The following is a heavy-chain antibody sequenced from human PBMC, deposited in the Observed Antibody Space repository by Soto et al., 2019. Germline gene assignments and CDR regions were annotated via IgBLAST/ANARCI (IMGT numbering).Heavy chain of an antibody. D-gene: IGHD3-22*01. CDR3: ARALNYDSSGLSIDY. CDR1: GYTFTSYA. CDR2: INAGNGNT. Sequence: GASVKVSCKASGYTFTSYAMHWVRQAPGQRLEWMGWINAGNGNTKYSQKFQGRVTITRDTSASTAYMELSSLRSEDTAVYYCARALNYDSSGLSIDYWGQGTLVTVSS. V-gene: IGHV1-3*01. J-gene: IGHJ4*02.